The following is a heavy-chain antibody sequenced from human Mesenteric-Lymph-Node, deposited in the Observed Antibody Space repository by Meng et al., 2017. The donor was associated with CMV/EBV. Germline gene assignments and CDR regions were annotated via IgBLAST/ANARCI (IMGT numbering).Heavy chain of an antibody. Sequence: GESLKISCAASGFTLSSYEMNWVRQAPGKGLEWVSYSSGSGSTIYYADSVKGRFTISRDNAKNSLYLQMNSLRAEDTALYSCARAYDGNTGFFDDWGQGTLVTVSS. D-gene: IGHD4-23*01. CDR1: GFTLSSYE. V-gene: IGHV3-48*03. CDR3: ARAYDGNTGFFDD. J-gene: IGHJ4*02. CDR2: SSGSGSTI.